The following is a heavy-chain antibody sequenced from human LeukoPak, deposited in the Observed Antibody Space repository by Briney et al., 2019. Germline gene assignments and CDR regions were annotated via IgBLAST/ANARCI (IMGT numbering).Heavy chain of an antibody. Sequence: GGSLRLSCEASGFTFSSYAMSWVRQAPGKGLEWVSGISGSAGNTYYADSVKGRFTISRDNSKNTLYLQMNSLRAEDTAVYYCAKDLRSAWYFFDDWDQGTLVTVSS. CDR3: AKDLRSAWYFFDD. V-gene: IGHV3-23*01. D-gene: IGHD6-19*01. J-gene: IGHJ4*02. CDR2: ISGSAGNT. CDR1: GFTFSSYA.